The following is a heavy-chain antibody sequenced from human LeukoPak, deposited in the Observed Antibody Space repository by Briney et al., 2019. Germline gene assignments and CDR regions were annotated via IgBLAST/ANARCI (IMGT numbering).Heavy chain of an antibody. CDR3: AWGRKGGWPPHDAFDI. V-gene: IGHV1-69*06. CDR2: IIPIFGTA. CDR1: GGTFSSYA. D-gene: IGHD6-19*01. J-gene: IGHJ3*02. Sequence: SVKVSCKASGGTFSSYAISWVRQAPGQGLEWMGGIIPIFGTANYAQKFQGRVTITADKSTSTAYMELSSLRSEDTAVYYCAWGRKGGWPPHDAFDIWDQGTMVTVSS.